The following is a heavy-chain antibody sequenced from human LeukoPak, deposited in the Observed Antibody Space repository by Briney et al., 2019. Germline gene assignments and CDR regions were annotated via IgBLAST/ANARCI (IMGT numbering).Heavy chain of an antibody. CDR1: GGSISSSSYY. CDR2: IYYSGST. Sequence: SETLSLTCTVFGGSISSSSYYWGWIRQPPGKGLEWIGSIYYSGSTYYNPSLKSRVTISVDTSKNQFSLKLSSVTAADTAVYYCASFDWFSFDYWGQGTLVTVSS. J-gene: IGHJ4*02. CDR3: ASFDWFSFDY. D-gene: IGHD3-9*01. V-gene: IGHV4-39*01.